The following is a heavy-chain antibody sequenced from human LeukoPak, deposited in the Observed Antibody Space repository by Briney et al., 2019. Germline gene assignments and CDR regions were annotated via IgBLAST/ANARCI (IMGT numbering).Heavy chain of an antibody. J-gene: IGHJ6*03. CDR3: ARANRRHREYSSRNYYYYYMDV. D-gene: IGHD6-6*01. CDR1: GFTFSSYG. V-gene: IGHV3-33*01. CDR2: IWYDGSNK. Sequence: GGSLRLSCAASGFTFSSYGMHWVRQAPGKGLERVAVIWYDGSNKHYADSVKGRFTISRDNSKNTLYLQMNSLRAEDTAVYYCARANRRHREYSSRNYYYYYMDVWGKGTTVTVSS.